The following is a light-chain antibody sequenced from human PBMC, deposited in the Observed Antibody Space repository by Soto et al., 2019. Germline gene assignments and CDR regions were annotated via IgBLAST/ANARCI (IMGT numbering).Light chain of an antibody. J-gene: IGKJ3*01. CDR3: QKYSGAPFT. CDR2: AAS. Sequence: DIQLTQSPSFLSASVGDRVTITCRASQDITNFLAWYQQKPGKVPKLLISAASTLQSGVPSRFSGGGSGTHFTLTISSLQPEDVATYYCQKYSGAPFTFGPGTKVDIK. V-gene: IGKV1-27*01. CDR1: QDITNF.